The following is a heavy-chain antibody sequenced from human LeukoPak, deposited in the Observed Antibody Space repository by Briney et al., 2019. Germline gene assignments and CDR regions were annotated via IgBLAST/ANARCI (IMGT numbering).Heavy chain of an antibody. CDR3: TRKDGDY. V-gene: IGHV4-4*07. CDR1: GASISAFH. CDR2: IYSSGST. Sequence: SETLSLTCTVSGASISAFHWTWFRQPAGKGLEWIGLIYSSGSTLFNPSLKSRVAMSVDLTKNQLSLKLTSVTAADTAMYYCTRKDGDYWGRGTLVTVSS. J-gene: IGHJ4*02.